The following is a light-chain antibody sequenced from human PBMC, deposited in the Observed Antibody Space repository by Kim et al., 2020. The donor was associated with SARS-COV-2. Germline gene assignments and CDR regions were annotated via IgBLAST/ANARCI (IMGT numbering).Light chain of an antibody. V-gene: IGLV10-54*01. J-gene: IGLJ3*02. CDR3: SAWDSRLGAWV. CDR1: TNNVGDQG. CDR2: RNN. Sequence: RETAKVTCTGDTNNVGDQGATWLQQHQGHPPKRLSYRNNNRPSGISERLSASRSGTAASLTITGLQPEDEADYYCSAWDSRLGAWVFGGGTQLTVL.